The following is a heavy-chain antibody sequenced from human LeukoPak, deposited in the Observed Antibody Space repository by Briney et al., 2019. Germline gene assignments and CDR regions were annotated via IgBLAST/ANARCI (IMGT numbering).Heavy chain of an antibody. CDR2: IKQDGSEK. Sequence: PGGFLRLSCAASGFTFSSYWMSWVRQAPGKGLEWVANIKQDGSEKYYVDSVKGRFTVSRDNAKNTLYLQMNSLRVDDTGVYYCARGDWGSALSWGRGTMVTVSS. J-gene: IGHJ3*01. CDR1: GFTFSSYW. D-gene: IGHD7-27*01. V-gene: IGHV3-7*01. CDR3: ARGDWGSALS.